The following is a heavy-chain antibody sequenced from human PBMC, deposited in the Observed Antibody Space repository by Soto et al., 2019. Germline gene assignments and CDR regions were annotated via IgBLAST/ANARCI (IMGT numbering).Heavy chain of an antibody. CDR3: IQGRNPTMASQVGH. D-gene: IGHD1-26*01. V-gene: IGHV3-9*01. CDR1: GFSFDDCS. CDR2: ISGDSGTI. J-gene: IGHJ4*01. Sequence: EVQLVESGGGLVQPGKSLRLSCVASGFSFDDCSMHWVRQAPGKGLEWVSVISGDSGTIVSVDSVKGRFSISRDGAKKSLYLPMNSLRVEESALYYGIQGRNPTMASQVGHWGHATLVTVSP.